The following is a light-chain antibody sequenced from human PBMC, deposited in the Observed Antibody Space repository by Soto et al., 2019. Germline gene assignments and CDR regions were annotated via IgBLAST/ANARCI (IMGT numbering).Light chain of an antibody. CDR3: QQYGSSGT. Sequence: IVMTQSPATLSVSPGERATLSCRASQRVSSNVAWYQQKPGQAPRLLLYGASARATGVPARFSGSGSGTQFTLTISSLQSEDFAVYYCQQYGSSGTFGQGTKVDIK. CDR2: GAS. V-gene: IGKV3-15*01. CDR1: QRVSSN. J-gene: IGKJ1*01.